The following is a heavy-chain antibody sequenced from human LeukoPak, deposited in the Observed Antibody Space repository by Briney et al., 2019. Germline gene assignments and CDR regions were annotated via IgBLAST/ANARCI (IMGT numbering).Heavy chain of an antibody. J-gene: IGHJ4*02. CDR1: GFIFSSEW. CDR3: AREGKGGYDEYLDY. D-gene: IGHD5-12*01. Sequence: GGSLRLSCAVSGFIFSSEWMQWVRHATGKGVVWVSGMNSDGRSTKYADSVKGRYTIYRESEKNTVYMKMKSQRGEDTAVYYCAREGKGGYDEYLDYWGQGTLVTVSS. CDR2: MNSDGRST. V-gene: IGHV3-74*01.